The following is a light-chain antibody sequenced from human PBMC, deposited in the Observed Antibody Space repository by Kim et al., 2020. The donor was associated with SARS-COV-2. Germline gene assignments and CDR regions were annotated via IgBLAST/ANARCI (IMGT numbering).Light chain of an antibody. CDR3: LLSYSGGRVV. V-gene: IGLV7-46*01. J-gene: IGLJ2*01. Sequence: QAVVTQEPSLTVSPGGTVTLTCGSSTGAVTGGHYPYWFQQKPGQAPRTLIFDTSNKHSWTPARFSGSLLGGKAALTLSGAQPEDEAEYYCLLSYSGGRVVFGGGTQLPS. CDR1: TGAVTGGHY. CDR2: DTS.